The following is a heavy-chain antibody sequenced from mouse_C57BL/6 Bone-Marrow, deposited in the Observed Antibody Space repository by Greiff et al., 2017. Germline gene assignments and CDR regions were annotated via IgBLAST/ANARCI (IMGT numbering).Heavy chain of an antibody. Sequence: QVQLQQPGAELVRPGSSVKLSCTASGYTFTSSWMDWVKQRPGQGLEWIGNIYPSDSETHYTQKFKDKATLTVDKSSSTAYMQLSSLTSEDSAVYYCARGLYAMDYWGQGTSVTVSS. CDR1: GYTFTSSW. CDR2: IYPSDSET. J-gene: IGHJ4*01. CDR3: ARGLYAMDY. V-gene: IGHV1-61*01.